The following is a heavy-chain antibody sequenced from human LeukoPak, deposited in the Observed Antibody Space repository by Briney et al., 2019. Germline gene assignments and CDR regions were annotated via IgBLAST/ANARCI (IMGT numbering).Heavy chain of an antibody. CDR3: ARDGMEPEASDI. D-gene: IGHD1-14*01. CDR2: ISYDGSNK. CDR1: GFTFSSYG. V-gene: IGHV3-30*19. J-gene: IGHJ3*02. Sequence: PGGSLRLSCAASGFTFSSYGMHWVRQAPGKGLEWVAVISYDGSNKYYADSVKGRFTISRDNSKNTLYLQMNSLRAEDTAVYYCARDGMEPEASDIWGQGTMVTVSS.